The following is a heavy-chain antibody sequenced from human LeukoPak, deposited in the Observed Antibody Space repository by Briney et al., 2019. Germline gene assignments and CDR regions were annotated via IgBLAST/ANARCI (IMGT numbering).Heavy chain of an antibody. CDR3: AKAGLRLGELSYFDY. CDR1: GFTFNNYA. J-gene: IGHJ4*02. V-gene: IGHV3-23*01. D-gene: IGHD3-16*02. CDR2: VSGSGAIA. Sequence: GGSLRLSCAASGFTFNNYAMSWVRQAPGKGLEWVSTVSGSGAIAYYTDSDKGRFTISRDNSKNTLYLQMNSLRAEDTAVYYCAKAGLRLGELSYFDYWGQGTLVTVSS.